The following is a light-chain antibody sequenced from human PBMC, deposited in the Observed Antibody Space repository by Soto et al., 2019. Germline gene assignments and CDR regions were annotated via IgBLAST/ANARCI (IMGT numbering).Light chain of an antibody. Sequence: DIVLTHSPGTLSLSPGERATLFCRASQTVTNNYIAWYQQKPGQPPRLLIDDASRRASGIPDRFSGSGSGTDFTLTISRLEPEDFAVYYCQQCATSPLTFGQGTKVDIK. J-gene: IGKJ1*01. CDR1: QTVTNNY. V-gene: IGKV3-20*01. CDR3: QQCATSPLT. CDR2: DAS.